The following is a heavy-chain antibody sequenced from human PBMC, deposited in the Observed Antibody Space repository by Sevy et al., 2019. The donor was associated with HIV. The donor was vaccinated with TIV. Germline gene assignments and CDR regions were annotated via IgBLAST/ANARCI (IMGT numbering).Heavy chain of an antibody. V-gene: IGHV3-11*01. J-gene: IGHJ4*02. CDR3: ARVRILGGYYFNY. CDR2: LRSSGNTI. CDR1: GFTFSDYY. Sequence: GGSLRLSCAASGFTFSDYYMSWIRRAPAKGLEWVSCLRSSGNTIYSADSVKGRFTISRDNAKNSLYLQMNSLRAEDTAVYYSARVRILGGYYFNYWGQGTLVTVSS. D-gene: IGHD2-15*01.